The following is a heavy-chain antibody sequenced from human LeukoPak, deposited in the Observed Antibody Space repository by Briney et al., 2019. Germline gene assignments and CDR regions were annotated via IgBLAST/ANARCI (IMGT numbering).Heavy chain of an antibody. D-gene: IGHD2-2*01. CDR1: GGSISSSSYY. CDR2: IYYSEST. V-gene: IGHV4-39*01. J-gene: IGHJ4*02. Sequence: SETLSLTCTVSGGSISSSSYYWGWIRQPPGKGLEWIGSIYYSESTYYNSSIKSRVTISVDTSKNQFSLKLSSVTAADTAVYYCARHPGDCSSTSCYRSGFDYWGQGTLVTVSS. CDR3: ARHPGDCSSTSCYRSGFDY.